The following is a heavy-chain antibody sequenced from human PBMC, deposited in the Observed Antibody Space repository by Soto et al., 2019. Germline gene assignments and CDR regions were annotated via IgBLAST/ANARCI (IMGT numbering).Heavy chain of an antibody. CDR2: IYYSGST. J-gene: IGHJ6*02. Sequence: QVQLQESGPGLVKPSETLSLTCTVSGGSISSYYWSWIRQPPGKGLEWIGYIYYSGSTNYHPSLQSRVTISVDTSKNQFSLQLSSVTAADTAVYYCARGQPPPLPPLYYGMDVWGQGTTVTVSS. CDR3: ARGQPPPLPPLYYGMDV. CDR1: GGSISSYY. V-gene: IGHV4-59*01.